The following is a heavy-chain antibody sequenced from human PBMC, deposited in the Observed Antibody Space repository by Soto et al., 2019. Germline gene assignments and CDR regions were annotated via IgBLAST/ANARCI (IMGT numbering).Heavy chain of an antibody. Sequence: ASVKVSCKASGYTFTGYYIHWVRQAPGQGLEWMGWINPNSGGTNYAQRFRGRVTMTRDTSISTAYMELSGLRSDDTAVYYCATTYYYDSSGYPPLYDFDFWGQGSLVTVSS. CDR2: INPNSGGT. V-gene: IGHV1-2*02. CDR1: GYTFTGYY. J-gene: IGHJ4*02. D-gene: IGHD3-22*01. CDR3: ATTYYYDSSGYPPLYDFDF.